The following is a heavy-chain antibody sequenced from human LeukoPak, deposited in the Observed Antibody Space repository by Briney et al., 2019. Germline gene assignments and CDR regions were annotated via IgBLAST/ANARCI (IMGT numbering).Heavy chain of an antibody. V-gene: IGHV5-51*04. D-gene: IGHD1-26*01. CDR3: ARATKRRYAFDI. J-gene: IGHJ3*02. CDR2: IYPGDSDT. CDR1: GYSFTSYW. Sequence: GESLKISCHGSGYSFTSYWIGWVRQTPGQGLEWLGIIYPGDSDTRYSPSFQGQVTISADKPISTAYLQWSSLKASDTAMYYCARATKRRYAFDIWGQGTMVTVSS.